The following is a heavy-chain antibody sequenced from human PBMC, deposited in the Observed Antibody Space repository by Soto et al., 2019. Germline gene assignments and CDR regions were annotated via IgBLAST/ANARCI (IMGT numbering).Heavy chain of an antibody. CDR2: ISAYNGNT. V-gene: IGHV1-18*04. Sequence: GASVKVSCKASGYTFTSYGISWVRQAPGQGLEWMGWISAYNGNTNYAQKLQGRVTMTTDTSTSTAYMELRSLRSDDTAVYYCARVHPVAVAAQPRPFGYWGQGTLVAVAS. D-gene: IGHD6-19*01. CDR1: GYTFTSYG. J-gene: IGHJ4*02. CDR3: ARVHPVAVAAQPRPFGY.